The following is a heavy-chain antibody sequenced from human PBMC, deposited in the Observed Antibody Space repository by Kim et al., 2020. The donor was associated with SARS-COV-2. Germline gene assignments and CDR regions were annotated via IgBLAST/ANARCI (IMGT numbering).Heavy chain of an antibody. V-gene: IGHV4-59*01. CDR3: ARDKPRVRYTWHYYYGMDV. J-gene: IGHJ6*02. CDR2: IYYSGST. Sequence: SETLSLTCTVSGGSISSYYWSWIRQPPGKGLEWIGYIYYSGSTNYNPSLRSRVTISVDTSKNQFSLKLSSVTAADTAVYYCARDKPRVRYTWHYYYGMDVWGQGTTVTVSS. CDR1: GGSISSYY. D-gene: IGHD1-1*01.